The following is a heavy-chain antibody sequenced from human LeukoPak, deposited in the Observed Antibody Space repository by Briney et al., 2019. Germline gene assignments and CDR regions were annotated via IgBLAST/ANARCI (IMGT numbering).Heavy chain of an antibody. D-gene: IGHD2/OR15-2a*01. CDR3: ARNIGSD. CDR2: ISTSSSYI. V-gene: IGHV3-21*01. CDR1: GFPFSSYS. J-gene: IGHJ4*02. Sequence: GGSLRLSCAASGFPFSSYSMNWVREAPGKGLEWVSSISTSSSYIYYADSVKGRFTISIDNAKNTVYLQMNSLRAEDTAVYYCARNIGSDWGQGTLVTFSS.